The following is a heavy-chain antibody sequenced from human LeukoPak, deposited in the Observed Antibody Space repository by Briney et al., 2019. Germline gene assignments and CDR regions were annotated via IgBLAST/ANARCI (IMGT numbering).Heavy chain of an antibody. CDR3: ARAWEQQLVQGAFDI. V-gene: IGHV4-59*01. Sequence: SETLSLTCTVSGGSISSYFWSWVRQPPGKGLEWIGFIFYSGGTNYNPSLKSRVTISVDTSKNQFSLKLSSVTAADTAVYYCARAWEQQLVQGAFDIWGQGTLVTVSS. J-gene: IGHJ3*02. D-gene: IGHD6-13*01. CDR2: IFYSGGT. CDR1: GGSISSYF.